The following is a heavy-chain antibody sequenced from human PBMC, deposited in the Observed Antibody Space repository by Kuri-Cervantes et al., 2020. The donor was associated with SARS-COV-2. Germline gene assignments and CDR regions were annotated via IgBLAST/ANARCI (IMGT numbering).Heavy chain of an antibody. J-gene: IGHJ5*02. CDR2: IYWDDDK. D-gene: IGHD6-25*01. V-gene: IGHV2-5*08. CDR1: GFSLSTSGMC. Sequence: SGPTLVKPTQTLTLTCTFSGFSLSTSGMCVSWIRQPPGKALEWLARIYWDDDKRYSPSLKSRLTITKDTSKNQVVLTMTNMDPVDTATYYCAHRRDSSGGDWFDPWGQGILVTVSS. CDR3: AHRRDSSGGDWFDP.